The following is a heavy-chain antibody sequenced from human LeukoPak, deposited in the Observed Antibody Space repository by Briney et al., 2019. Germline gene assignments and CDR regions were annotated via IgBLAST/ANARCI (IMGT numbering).Heavy chain of an antibody. D-gene: IGHD3-3*01. CDR1: GFTFSSYA. J-gene: IGHJ6*02. V-gene: IGHV3-23*01. Sequence: GSLRLSCAASGFTFSSYAMTWVRQAPGKGLEWVSGISGSGGSTYYADSVKGRFTISRDNSKNTLYLQMNSLRAEDTAVYYCAGATTRDFWSGYYTDYYYYGMDVWGQGTTVTVSS. CDR3: AGATTRDFWSGYYTDYYYYGMDV. CDR2: ISGSGGST.